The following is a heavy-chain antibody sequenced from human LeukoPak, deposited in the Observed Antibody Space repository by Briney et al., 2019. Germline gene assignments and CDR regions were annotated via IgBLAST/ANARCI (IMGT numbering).Heavy chain of an antibody. CDR1: GFNFNTYS. CDR3: AKDQATVTTRIFDY. D-gene: IGHD4-11*01. V-gene: IGHV3-21*04. J-gene: IGHJ4*02. CDR2: ISRASESI. Sequence: GGSLRLSCEASGFNFNTYSMAWVRQAPGKGLEWVSIISRASESIFYADSVKGRFTISRDNAKNSLYLQMNSLRAEDTAVYYCAKDQATVTTRIFDYWGQGTLVTVSS.